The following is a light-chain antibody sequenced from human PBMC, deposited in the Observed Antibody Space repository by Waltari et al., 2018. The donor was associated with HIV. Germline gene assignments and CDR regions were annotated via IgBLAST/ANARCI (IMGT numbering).Light chain of an antibody. CDR1: NRDVCYYHY. CDR3: SAQTGSTTLV. CDR2: DVS. Sequence: QSALTQPASVSGSPGQSPPISCPGINRDVCYYHYVFWYPPHPGQAPKLMIYDVSKRPSGISNRFSGSKSGNTASLTLSGLQAEDEADYYCSAQTGSTTLVFGGGTTLTVL. J-gene: IGLJ3*02. V-gene: IGLV2-14*03.